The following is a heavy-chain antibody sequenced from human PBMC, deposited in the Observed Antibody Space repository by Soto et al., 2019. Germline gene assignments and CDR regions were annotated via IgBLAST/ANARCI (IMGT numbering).Heavy chain of an antibody. D-gene: IGHD1-7*01. CDR1: GGSISSGGYY. J-gene: IGHJ6*03. CDR2: IYYSGST. V-gene: IGHV4-31*03. CDR3: ARARNPSLTGTTHYYYYMDV. Sequence: PSETLSLTCTVSGGSISSGGYYWSWIRQHPGKGLEWIGYIYYSGSTYYNTSLKSRVTISVDTSKNQFSLKLSSVTAADTAVYYCARARNPSLTGTTHYYYYMDVWGKGTTVTVSS.